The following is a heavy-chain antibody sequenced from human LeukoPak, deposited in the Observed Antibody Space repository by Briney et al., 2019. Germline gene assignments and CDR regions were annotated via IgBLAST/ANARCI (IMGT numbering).Heavy chain of an antibody. Sequence: GGSLRLSCAASGFTFSSYAMSRVRQAPGKGLEWVSAISGSGGSTYYADSVKGRFTTSRDNAKNSLYLQMNSLRAEDTAVYYCARTKQWLDDAFDIWGQGTMVTVSS. CDR3: ARTKQWLDDAFDI. J-gene: IGHJ3*02. CDR2: ISGSGGST. CDR1: GFTFSSYA. V-gene: IGHV3-23*01. D-gene: IGHD6-19*01.